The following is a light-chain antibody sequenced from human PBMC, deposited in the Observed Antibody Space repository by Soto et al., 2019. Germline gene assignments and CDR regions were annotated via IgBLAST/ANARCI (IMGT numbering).Light chain of an antibody. CDR2: RDT. Sequence: QSVLTQPPSVSGAPGQTVTISCTGSTSNIGASYDVHWYQLLPGSAPNLLIYRDTHRPSGIPNRFSGCRSGTSASLALFWLQAGDEADYYCQSYDNILNGYVFGTGTKVTVL. J-gene: IGLJ1*01. V-gene: IGLV1-40*01. CDR3: QSYDNILNGYV. CDR1: TSNIGASYD.